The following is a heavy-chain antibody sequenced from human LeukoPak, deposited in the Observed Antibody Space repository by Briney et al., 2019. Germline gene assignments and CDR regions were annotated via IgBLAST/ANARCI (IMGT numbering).Heavy chain of an antibody. CDR2: ISGSGGST. CDR3: ARHIVVVPAAMGY. V-gene: IGHV3-23*01. J-gene: IGHJ4*02. Sequence: GGSLRLSCAASGFTFSSYAMSWVRQAPGKGLEWVSAISGSGGSTYYADSVKGRFTISRDNSKNTLYLQMNSLRAEDTAVYYCARHIVVVPAAMGYWGQGTLVTVSS. CDR1: GFTFSSYA. D-gene: IGHD2-2*01.